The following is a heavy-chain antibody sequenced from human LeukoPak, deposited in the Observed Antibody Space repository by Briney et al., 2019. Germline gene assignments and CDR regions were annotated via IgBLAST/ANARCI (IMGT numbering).Heavy chain of an antibody. CDR2: TFYTGRT. CDR1: GDSIISNIYW. D-gene: IGHD3/OR15-3a*01. CDR3: ARRRHNFDFYDV. Sequence: SETLSLTCTVSGDSIISNIYWWDWVRLPPGKGLQWIGATFYTGRTFYSPSLKNRFTISVDTSKNQFSLDLSSATAADTAVYYCARRRHNFDFYDVWGQGTRVTVSS. V-gene: IGHV4-39*01. J-gene: IGHJ3*01.